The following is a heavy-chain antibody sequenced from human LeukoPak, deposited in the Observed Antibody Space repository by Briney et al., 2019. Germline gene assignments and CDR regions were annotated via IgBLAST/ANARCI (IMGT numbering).Heavy chain of an antibody. V-gene: IGHV3-48*02. D-gene: IGHD3-22*01. CDR3: ARKNDYDSSGYHNWLDP. J-gene: IGHJ5*02. CDR1: GFAFSSYS. CDR2: ISSSSAMI. Sequence: GGSLRLSCAASGFAFSSYSMNWVRQAPGRGLEWVSYISSSSAMIYYADSVKGRFTISRDNAKNSLYLQMSSLRDEDTAVYYCARKNDYDSSGYHNWLDPWGQGTLVTVSS.